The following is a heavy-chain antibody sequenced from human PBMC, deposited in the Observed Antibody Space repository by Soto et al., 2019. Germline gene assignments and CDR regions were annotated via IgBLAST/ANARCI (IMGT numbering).Heavy chain of an antibody. CDR1: GFSLSTRGVG. Sequence: SGPTLVNPTQTLTLTCSFSGFSLSTRGVGVGWIRQPPGKALEWLALIFWDDDKYYSTSLKTRLTISKDTSKNQVVLTMTNMDPVDTATYYCARSTYYYDSSGYGFYYFDYWGQGTLVTVSS. J-gene: IGHJ4*02. CDR3: ARSTYYYDSSGYGFYYFDY. D-gene: IGHD3-22*01. V-gene: IGHV2-70*01. CDR2: IFWDDDK.